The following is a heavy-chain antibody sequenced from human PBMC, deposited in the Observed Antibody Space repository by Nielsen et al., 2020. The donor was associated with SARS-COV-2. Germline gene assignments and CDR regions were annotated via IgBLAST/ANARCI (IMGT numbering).Heavy chain of an antibody. J-gene: IGHJ4*02. Sequence: SLKISCAASGFTFSSYGMHWVRQAPGKGLEWVAVISYDGSNKYYADSVKGRFTISRDNSKNTLYLQMNSLRAEDTAVYYCAKPTYDFWSGYYFDYWGQGTLVTVSS. V-gene: IGHV3-30*18. CDR3: AKPTYDFWSGYYFDY. CDR2: ISYDGSNK. D-gene: IGHD3-3*01. CDR1: GFTFSSYG.